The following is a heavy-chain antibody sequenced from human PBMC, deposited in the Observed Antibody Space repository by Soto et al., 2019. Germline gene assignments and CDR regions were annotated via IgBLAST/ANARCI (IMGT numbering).Heavy chain of an antibody. CDR1: GFTFDDYA. Sequence: EVHLVESGGGLVHPGRSLRLSCAASGFTFDDYAMHWVRQAPGKGLEWVSSISWNSGDIGYADSVKGRFTISRDNANNSLYLQMNSLRAEDTALYYCAKGNFAYYYYYMDVWGKGTTVTVSS. V-gene: IGHV3-9*01. CDR2: ISWNSGDI. J-gene: IGHJ6*03. CDR3: AKGNFAYYYYYMDV.